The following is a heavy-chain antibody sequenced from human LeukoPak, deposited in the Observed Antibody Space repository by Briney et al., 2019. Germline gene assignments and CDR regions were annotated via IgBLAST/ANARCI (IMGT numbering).Heavy chain of an antibody. CDR1: GFTLRNYW. V-gene: IGHV3-74*01. CDR2: INGDGSNT. D-gene: IGHD5-24*01. CDR3: ARGNYPSSFDS. Sequence: PEGSLRLSCAASGFTLRNYWMHWVRQPPGKGLVWVSHINGDGSNTGYADSVKGRFTISRDNAKNTLYLQINSLRAEDTAVYYCARGNYPSSFDSWGQGALVTVSS. J-gene: IGHJ4*02.